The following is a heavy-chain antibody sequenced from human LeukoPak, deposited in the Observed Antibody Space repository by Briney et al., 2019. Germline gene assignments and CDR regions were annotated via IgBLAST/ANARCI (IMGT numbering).Heavy chain of an antibody. D-gene: IGHD5-12*01. V-gene: IGHV4-59*01. CDR2: IYYSGST. Sequence: SETLSLTCTVSGGSISSYYWSWIRQPPGKGLEWIGYIYYSGSTNYNPSLKSRVTISVDTSKNQFSLKLSSVTAADTAVYYCARGGYSGYDYLANWFDPWGQGTLVTVSS. J-gene: IGHJ5*02. CDR1: GGSISSYY. CDR3: ARGGYSGYDYLANWFDP.